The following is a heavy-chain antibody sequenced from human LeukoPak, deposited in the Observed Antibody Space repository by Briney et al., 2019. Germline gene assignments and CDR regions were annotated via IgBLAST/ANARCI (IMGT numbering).Heavy chain of an antibody. D-gene: IGHD3-10*01. J-gene: IGHJ5*02. V-gene: IGHV1-18*04. CDR1: GYTFTSYG. CDR2: ISAYNGNT. Sequence: ASVKVSCKASGYTFTSYGISWVRQAPGQGLEWMGWISAYNGNTNYAQKLQGRVTMTTDTSTSTAYMELSSLRSGDTAVYYCARMHYYDSGGSNWFDPWGQGTLVTVSS. CDR3: ARMHYYDSGGSNWFDP.